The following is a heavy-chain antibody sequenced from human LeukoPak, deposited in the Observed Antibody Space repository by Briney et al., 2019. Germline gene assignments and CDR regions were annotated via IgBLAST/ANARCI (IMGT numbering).Heavy chain of an antibody. J-gene: IGHJ4*02. V-gene: IGHV3-21*01. Sequence: GGSLRLSCAASGFTFGGYTMSWVRQAPGKGLQWGSTITSGGDYMYYADPVKGRLTISRDDSKNSLYLHMNSLRAEDTAVYYCARVSIFGVVIANDYWGQGTVVTVSS. CDR1: GFTFGGYT. D-gene: IGHD3-16*02. CDR3: ARVSIFGVVIANDY. CDR2: ITSGGDYM.